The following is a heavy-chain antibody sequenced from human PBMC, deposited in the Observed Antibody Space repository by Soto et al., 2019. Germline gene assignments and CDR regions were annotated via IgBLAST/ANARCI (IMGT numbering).Heavy chain of an antibody. J-gene: IGHJ6*02. CDR2: INPNSGGT. CDR1: GYTFTGYY. D-gene: IGHD5-12*01. CDR3: ARGEATIFGMDV. V-gene: IGHV1-2*02. Sequence: WASVKVSCKASGYTFTGYYMHWVRQAPGQGLEWMGWINPNSGGTNYAQKFQGRVTMTRDTSISTAYMELSRLKSDDTGVYYCARGEATIFGMDVWGQGTTVTVSS.